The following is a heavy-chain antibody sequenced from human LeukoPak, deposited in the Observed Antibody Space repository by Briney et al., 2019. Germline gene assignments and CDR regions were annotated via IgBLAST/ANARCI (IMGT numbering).Heavy chain of an antibody. CDR2: IRYDGSNK. V-gene: IGHV3-30*02. CDR1: GFTFSSYG. Sequence: GGSLRLSCAASGFTFSSYGMHWVRQAPGKGLEWVAFIRYDGSNKYYADSVKGRFTISRDNSKNTLYLQMNSLRAEDTAVYYCAKDPKGITMIVVVIDYFDYWGQGTLVTVSS. D-gene: IGHD3-22*01. J-gene: IGHJ4*02. CDR3: AKDPKGITMIVVVIDYFDY.